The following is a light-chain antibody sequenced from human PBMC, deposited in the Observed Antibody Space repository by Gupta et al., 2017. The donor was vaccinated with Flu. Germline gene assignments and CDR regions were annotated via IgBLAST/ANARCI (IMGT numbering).Light chain of an antibody. CDR1: TSSTQY. CDR2: KDT. J-gene: IGLJ2*01. V-gene: IGLV3-25*03. CDR3: QSADNSGTYVV. Sequence: SYELTQPPSVSVSPGQTATITRSGNTSSTQYTYWYQQKPGQAPVLVIFKDTERPSGIPERFSGSNSGTTVTLTISGVQAEDEAAYYCQSADNSGTYVVFGGGTKLTV.